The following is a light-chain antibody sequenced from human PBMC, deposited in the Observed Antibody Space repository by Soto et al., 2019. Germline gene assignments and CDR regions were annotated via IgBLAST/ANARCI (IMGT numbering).Light chain of an antibody. V-gene: IGKV3-20*01. Sequence: EIVLTQSPGTLSLSPGERATLSCRASQSVTSTYLGWYQQKPGQAPRLLMYGVSVRATGIPDRFSGSGSGTDFTLTISRLEPEDFAVYYCQQYNNWPWTFGQGTKVEIK. CDR1: QSVTSTY. J-gene: IGKJ1*01. CDR3: QQYNNWPWT. CDR2: GVS.